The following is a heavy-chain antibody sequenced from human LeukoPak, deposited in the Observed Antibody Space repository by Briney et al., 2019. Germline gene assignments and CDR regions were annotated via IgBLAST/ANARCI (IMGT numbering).Heavy chain of an antibody. D-gene: IGHD6-13*01. J-gene: IGHJ4*02. Sequence: KASETLSLTCTVSGGSISSGYYWGWIRQPPGKGLEWIGNIYHSGSTYYNPSLKSRVTISVDTSKNQFSLKLTSVTAADTAVYYCARDSIAALVDYWGQGTLVTVSS. V-gene: IGHV4-38-2*02. CDR3: ARDSIAALVDY. CDR1: GGSISSGYY. CDR2: IYHSGST.